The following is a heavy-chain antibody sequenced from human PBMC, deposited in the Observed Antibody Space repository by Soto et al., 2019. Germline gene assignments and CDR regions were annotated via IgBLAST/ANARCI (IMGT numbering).Heavy chain of an antibody. Sequence: QAQLVESGGGLVEPGGSLRLSCAVSGFTSRDYYMTWIRQAPGKGLEWLASVSKSDISTNYAASGAGRFSISRDIAKNTLHLQIYSLTANDTAVYYCARGDAYVDGDSGLDVWGQGTTVTVSS. V-gene: IGHV3-11*06. CDR1: GFTSRDYY. CDR3: ARGDAYVDGDSGLDV. J-gene: IGHJ6*02. D-gene: IGHD3-10*02. CDR2: VSKSDIST.